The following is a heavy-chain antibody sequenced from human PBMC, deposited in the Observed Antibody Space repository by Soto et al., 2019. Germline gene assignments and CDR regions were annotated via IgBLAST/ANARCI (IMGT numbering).Heavy chain of an antibody. D-gene: IGHD5-12*01. CDR2: IIPIFGTA. Sequence: QVQLVQSGAEVKKPGSSVKVSCKASGGTFSSYAISWVRQAPGQGLEWMGGIIPIFGTANYAQKFQGRVTITADESTSTAYMELSSLRSEDTDVYYCARRGYSGYDDYYYYGMDVWGQGTTVTVSS. J-gene: IGHJ6*02. CDR1: GGTFSSYA. V-gene: IGHV1-69*01. CDR3: ARRGYSGYDDYYYYGMDV.